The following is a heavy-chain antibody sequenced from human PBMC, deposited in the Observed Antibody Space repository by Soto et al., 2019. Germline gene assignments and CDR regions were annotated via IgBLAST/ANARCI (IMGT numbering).Heavy chain of an antibody. CDR3: ARDKKIQLWSSPPYYYYYYGMDV. CDR1: GGSISSYY. Sequence: SETLSLTCTVSGGSISSYYWSWIRQPPGKGLEWIGYIYYSGSTNYNPSLKSRVTISVDTSKNQFSLKLSSVTAADTAVYYCARDKKIQLWSSPPYYYYYYGMDVWGQGTTVTVSS. D-gene: IGHD5-18*01. J-gene: IGHJ6*02. CDR2: IYYSGST. V-gene: IGHV4-59*01.